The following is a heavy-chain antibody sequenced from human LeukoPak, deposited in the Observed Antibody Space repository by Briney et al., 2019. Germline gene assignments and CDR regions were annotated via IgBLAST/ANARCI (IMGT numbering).Heavy chain of an antibody. CDR2: ISYDGSNK. CDR3: ASLRAGNYYDSSGYSGYFDY. J-gene: IGHJ4*02. V-gene: IGHV3-30*04. CDR1: GFTFSSYA. D-gene: IGHD3-22*01. Sequence: PGGSLRLSCAASGFTFSSYAMHWVRQAPGKGLEWVAVISYDGSNKYYADSVKGRFTISRDNSKNTLYLQMNSLRAEDTAVYYCASLRAGNYYDSSGYSGYFDYWGQGTLVTVSS.